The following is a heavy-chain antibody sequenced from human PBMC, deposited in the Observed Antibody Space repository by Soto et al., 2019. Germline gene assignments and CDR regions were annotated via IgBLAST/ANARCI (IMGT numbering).Heavy chain of an antibody. D-gene: IGHD1-1*01. V-gene: IGHV4-38-2*02. CDR3: ARDTNSLDL. Sequence: PSETLSVTCVVSSYSISSGFFWAWIRQPPGKGLEWVGSIYHTGDTHYNPSLRSQVSMSVDTSKNQFSLRLTSLTAADTAVYFCARDTNSLDLWGRGILVTVSS. CDR1: SYSISSGFF. CDR2: IYHTGDT. J-gene: IGHJ4*01.